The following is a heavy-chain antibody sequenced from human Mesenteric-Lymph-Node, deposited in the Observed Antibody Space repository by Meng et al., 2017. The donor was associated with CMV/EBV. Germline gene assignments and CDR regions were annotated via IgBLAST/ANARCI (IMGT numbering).Heavy chain of an antibody. CDR1: GFTFSSYW. Sequence: GESLKISCAASGFTFSSYWMSWVRQAPGKGLEWVANIKQDGSEKYYVDSVKGRFTISRDNAKNSLYLQMNSLRAEDTAVYYCAKAETGAYSYGYYDYWGQGTLVTVSS. V-gene: IGHV3-7*01. J-gene: IGHJ4*02. D-gene: IGHD5-18*01. CDR3: AKAETGAYSYGYYDY. CDR2: IKQDGSEK.